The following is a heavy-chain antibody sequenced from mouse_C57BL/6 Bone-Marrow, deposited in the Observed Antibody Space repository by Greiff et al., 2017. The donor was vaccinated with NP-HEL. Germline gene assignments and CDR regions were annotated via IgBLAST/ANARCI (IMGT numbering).Heavy chain of an antibody. D-gene: IGHD1-1*01. Sequence: EVHLLESGGDLVKPGGSLKLSCAASGFTFSSYGMSWVRQTPDKRLEWVATISSGGSYTYYPDSVKGRFTISRDNAKNTLYLQMSSLKSEDTAMYYCARDITTVVAEGPDYWGQGTTLTVSS. V-gene: IGHV5-6*01. CDR2: ISSGGSYT. CDR3: ARDITTVVAEGPDY. CDR1: GFTFSSYG. J-gene: IGHJ2*01.